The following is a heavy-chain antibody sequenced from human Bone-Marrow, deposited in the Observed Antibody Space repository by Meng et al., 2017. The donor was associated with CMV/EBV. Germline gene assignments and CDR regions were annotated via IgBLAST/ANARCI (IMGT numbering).Heavy chain of an antibody. D-gene: IGHD6-6*01. CDR3: ARAVHYSSSLYFDY. Sequence: KASGYSFTRYYIHWVRQAPGQGLEWMAIINPGGGTTVYAQQFQDRITLTSDTSTSTVYMELSSLRSDDTAVYFCARAVHYSSSLYFDYWGQGALVTVSS. J-gene: IGHJ4*02. CDR1: GYSFTRYY. V-gene: IGHV1-46*01. CDR2: INPGGGTT.